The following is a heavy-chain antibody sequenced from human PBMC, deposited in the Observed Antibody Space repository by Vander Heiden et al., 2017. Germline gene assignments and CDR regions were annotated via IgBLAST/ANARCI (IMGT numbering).Heavy chain of an antibody. CDR1: GYTFTSYD. CDR3: ARGQADRYFDY. Sequence: QVQLVQSGAEAKKPGASVKVSCKASGYTFTSYDINWVRQATGQGLEWMGWMNPNSGNTGDAQKFQGRVTMTRNTSISTAYMEMSRLRSEDTAVYYGARGQADRYFDYWGQGTLVTVSS. J-gene: IGHJ4*02. D-gene: IGHD2-15*01. V-gene: IGHV1-8*01. CDR2: MNPNSGNT.